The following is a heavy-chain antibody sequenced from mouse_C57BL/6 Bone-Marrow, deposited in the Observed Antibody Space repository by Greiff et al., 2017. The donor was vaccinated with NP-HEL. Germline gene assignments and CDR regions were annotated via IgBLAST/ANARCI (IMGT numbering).Heavy chain of an antibody. J-gene: IGHJ4*01. CDR3: AREPDYAMDY. Sequence: EVKLMESGGGLVKPGGSLKLSCAASGFTFSSYAMSWVRQTPEKRLEWVATISDGGSYTYYPGNVKGRFTISRDNAKNNLYLQMSHLKSEDTAMYYCAREPDYAMDYWGQGTSVTVSS. V-gene: IGHV5-4*01. CDR1: GFTFSSYA. CDR2: ISDGGSYT.